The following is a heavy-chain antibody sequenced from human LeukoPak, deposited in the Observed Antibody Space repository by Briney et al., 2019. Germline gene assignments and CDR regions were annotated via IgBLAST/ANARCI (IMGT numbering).Heavy chain of an antibody. D-gene: IGHD3-3*01. Sequence: SETLSLTCIVSGGSINSINYYWGWIRQPPGKGLEWIGSIYHSGSTYYNPSLKSRVTISVDTSKNQFSLKLSSVTAADTAVYYCARGDRFWSGYHIWGQGTMVTVSS. CDR1: GGSINSINYY. CDR2: IYHSGST. V-gene: IGHV4-39*07. J-gene: IGHJ3*02. CDR3: ARGDRFWSGYHI.